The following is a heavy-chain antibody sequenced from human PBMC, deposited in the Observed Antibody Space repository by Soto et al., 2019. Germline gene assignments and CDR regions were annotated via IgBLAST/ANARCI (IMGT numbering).Heavy chain of an antibody. Sequence: AAVNVSCKSSLCSFVTHAIHWVRQAPGQRLEWMGWINVGSGNTKYAQEFQRRVTFTRDSTATTTFMELSSLRSEDAAVYYCARVPIWGDMGSFYILPYDSWGQGTLVTVSS. CDR2: INVGSGNT. CDR1: LCSFVTHA. J-gene: IGHJ4*02. V-gene: IGHV1-3*01. CDR3: ARVPIWGDMGSFYILPYDS. D-gene: IGHD7-27*01.